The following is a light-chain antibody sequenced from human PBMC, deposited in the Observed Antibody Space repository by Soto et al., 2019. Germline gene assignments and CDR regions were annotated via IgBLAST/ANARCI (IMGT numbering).Light chain of an antibody. J-gene: IGLJ3*02. V-gene: IGLV2-14*01. CDR3: SLYRSTNTRV. CDR2: EVS. Sequence: QSVLTQPASVSGSPGQSITISCTGTSSDVGADNYVSWYQQHPAKAPKLMIYEVSNRPSGVSNRFSGSKSGNTASLTIPGLQAEDAAYYYHSLYRSTNTRVFGGGTKVTVL. CDR1: SSDVGADNY.